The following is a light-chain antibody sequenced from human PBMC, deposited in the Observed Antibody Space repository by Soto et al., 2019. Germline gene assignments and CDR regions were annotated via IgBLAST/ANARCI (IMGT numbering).Light chain of an antibody. CDR3: QHYYTYSRA. J-gene: IGKJ1*01. V-gene: IGKV1-5*03. CDR2: TAS. CDR1: PSISTW. Sequence: DIQMTQSPSTLSASVGDRTTITCRASPSISTWLAWYQQKPGKAPKLLIYTASSLQSGVPSRFSGSGSGTEFTLTITSPQPDDVAPYEGQHYYTYSRAFGQGTKVEIK.